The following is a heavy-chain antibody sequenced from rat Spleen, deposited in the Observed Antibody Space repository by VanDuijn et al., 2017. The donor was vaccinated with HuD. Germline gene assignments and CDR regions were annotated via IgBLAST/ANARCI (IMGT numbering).Heavy chain of an antibody. V-gene: IGHV2-30*01. CDR1: GFSLTSYN. CDR2: IWTGGST. D-gene: IGHD4-3*01. J-gene: IGHJ2*01. Sequence: QVQLKESGPGLVQPSQTLSLTCTVSGFSLTSYNVHWVRQPTGKGLEWMGIIWTGGSTDYNSALKSRLSISRDTSKSQVFLKMNSLQTEDIATYYCARGGDSGVFDYWGQGVMVTVSS. CDR3: ARGGDSGVFDY.